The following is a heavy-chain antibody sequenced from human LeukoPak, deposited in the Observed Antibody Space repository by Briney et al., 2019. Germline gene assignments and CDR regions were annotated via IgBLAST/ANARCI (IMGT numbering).Heavy chain of an antibody. Sequence: ASVRVSCKASGYTFTSYGISWVRQAPGQGLEWTGWISGYNGDTNYAQKLQGRVTMTTDTSTSTVYMELRSLRSDDTAVYFCARLAVAGHFDHWGQGTLVTVSS. CDR1: GYTFTSYG. D-gene: IGHD6-19*01. CDR2: ISGYNGDT. CDR3: ARLAVAGHFDH. J-gene: IGHJ4*02. V-gene: IGHV1-18*01.